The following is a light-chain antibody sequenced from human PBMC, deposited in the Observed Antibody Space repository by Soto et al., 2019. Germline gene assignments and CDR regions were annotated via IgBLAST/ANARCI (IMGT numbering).Light chain of an antibody. V-gene: IGKV3-11*01. CDR2: DAS. CDR1: QSISSY. J-gene: IGKJ1*01. CDR3: QQRSNCPWT. Sequence: EIVLTQSPGTLSLPPGERATLSCRASQSISSYLACYQQKPGQAPRLLIYDASNRATGIPARFSGSGSGTDFTLTISSLEPEDFAVYFCQQRSNCPWTFGQGTKVDIK.